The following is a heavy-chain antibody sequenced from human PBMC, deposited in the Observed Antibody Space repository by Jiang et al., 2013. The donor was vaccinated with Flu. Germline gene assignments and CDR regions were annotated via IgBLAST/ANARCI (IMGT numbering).Heavy chain of an antibody. J-gene: IGHJ4*02. V-gene: IGHV3-53*01. CDR2: MHSDDKT. CDR1: GFTVSSNY. Sequence: SGGGLIQPGGSLRLSCAASGFTVSSNYMSWVRQAPGKGLEWVSFMHSDDKTYYADSVKGRFTISRDNAKNSLYLQMNSLRAEDTAVYYCARDTSRYSGSYYVSPDYWGQGTLVTVSS. D-gene: IGHD1-26*01. CDR3: ARDTSRYSGSYYVSPDY.